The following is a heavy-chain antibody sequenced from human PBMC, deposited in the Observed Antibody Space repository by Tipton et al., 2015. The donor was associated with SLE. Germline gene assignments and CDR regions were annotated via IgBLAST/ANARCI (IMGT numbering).Heavy chain of an antibody. J-gene: IGHJ3*02. CDR1: GGSISSSSYY. Sequence: TLSLTCTVSGGSISSSSYYWGWIRQPPGKGLEWIGEINHSGSTNYNPSLKSRVTISVDTSKNQFSLKLSSVTAADTAVYYCASTRNLRFFARRGAFDIWGQGTMVTVSS. V-gene: IGHV4-39*07. D-gene: IGHD3-3*01. CDR2: INHSGST. CDR3: ASTRNLRFFARRGAFDI.